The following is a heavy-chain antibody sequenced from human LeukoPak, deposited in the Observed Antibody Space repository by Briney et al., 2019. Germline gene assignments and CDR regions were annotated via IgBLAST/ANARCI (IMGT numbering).Heavy chain of an antibody. V-gene: IGHV5-10-1*01. J-gene: IGHJ4*02. CDR3: AKLRWPEGDRSSFDY. CDR1: GYSFTSYW. CDR2: IDPSDSYT. D-gene: IGHD4-23*01. Sequence: GESLKISCKGSGYSFTSYWISWVRQMPGKGLEWMGRIDPSDSYTNYSPSFQGHVTISADKSISTAYLQWSSLKASDTAIYYCAKLRWPEGDRSSFDYWGQGTLVTVSS.